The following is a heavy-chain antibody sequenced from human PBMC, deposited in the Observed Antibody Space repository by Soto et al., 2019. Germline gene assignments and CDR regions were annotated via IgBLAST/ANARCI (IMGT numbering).Heavy chain of an antibody. CDR2: ISPYNSIT. J-gene: IGHJ4*02. CDR1: GYTFSNYG. D-gene: IGHD6-13*01. CDR3: TRMSQVLRSPAAY. Sequence: GGLVKVSCKASGYTFSNYGISWVRQAPGQGLEWMGWISPYNSITNYAQKFHGRVILTTDTSTNTAYMELSSLTSDDTAVYFCTRMSQVLRSPAAYSGPGTLLTVSS. V-gene: IGHV1-18*01.